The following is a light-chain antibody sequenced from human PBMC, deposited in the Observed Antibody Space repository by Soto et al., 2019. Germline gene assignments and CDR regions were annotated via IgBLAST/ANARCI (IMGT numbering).Light chain of an antibody. CDR1: NSDVGGYNY. J-gene: IGLJ1*01. V-gene: IGLV2-14*04. Sequence: TNSDVGGYNYVSWYQQHPGKAPKLIIYDVSNRPSGVSNRFSGSQSGNTASLTISGLQAEDEADYYCGSYTSISTLVFGTGTKVTV. CDR2: DVS. CDR3: GSYTSISTLV.